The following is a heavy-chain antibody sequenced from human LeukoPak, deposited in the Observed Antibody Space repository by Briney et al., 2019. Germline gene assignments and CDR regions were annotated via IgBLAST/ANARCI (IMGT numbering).Heavy chain of an antibody. V-gene: IGHV1-46*01. CDR1: GYTFTSYY. D-gene: IGHD3-22*01. CDR3: ARGAYYYDSSGYWFLY. Sequence: ASVKVSCKASGYTFTSYYMHWVRQAPGQGLEWMGIINPSGGSTSYAQKFQGRVTMTRDTSTSTVYMELSSLRSEDTAVYYCARGAYYYDSSGYWFLYWGQGTLVTVSS. CDR2: INPSGGST. J-gene: IGHJ4*02.